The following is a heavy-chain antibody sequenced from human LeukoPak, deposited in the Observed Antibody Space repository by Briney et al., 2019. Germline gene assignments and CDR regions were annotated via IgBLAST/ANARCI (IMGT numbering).Heavy chain of an antibody. CDR3: ARTGARWLVYAARDYFDY. J-gene: IGHJ4*02. D-gene: IGHD6-19*01. Sequence: NPSETLSLTCTVSGGSISSSSYYWGWIRQPPGKGLEWIGSIYYSGSTYYNPSLKSRVTISVDTSKNQSSLKLSSVTAADTAVYYCARTGARWLVYAARDYFDYWGQGTLVTVSS. CDR2: IYYSGST. V-gene: IGHV4-39*01. CDR1: GGSISSSSYY.